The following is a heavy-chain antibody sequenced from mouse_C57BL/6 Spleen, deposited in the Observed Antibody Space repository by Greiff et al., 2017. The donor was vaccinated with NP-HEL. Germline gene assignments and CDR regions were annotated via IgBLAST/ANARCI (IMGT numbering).Heavy chain of an antibody. V-gene: IGHV1-61*01. D-gene: IGHD2-1*01. CDR1: GYTFTSYW. Sequence: QVQLKQPGAELVRPGSSVKLSCKASGYTFTSYWMDWVKQRPGQGLEWIGNIYPSDSETHYNQKFKDKATLTVDKSSSTAYMQLSSLTSEDSAVYYCASPEGNPHLTYWGQGTLVTVSA. CDR3: ASPEGNPHLTY. J-gene: IGHJ3*01. CDR2: IYPSDSET.